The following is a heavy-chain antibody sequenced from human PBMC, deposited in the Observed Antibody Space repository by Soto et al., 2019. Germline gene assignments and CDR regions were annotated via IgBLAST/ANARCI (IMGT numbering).Heavy chain of an antibody. CDR2: IIPIFGTA. Sequence: QVQLVQSGAEVKKPGSSVKVSCKASGGTFSSYAISWVRQAPGQGLAWMGGIIPIFGTANYAQKFQGRVTITADESTSTAYMELSSMRSEDTAVYYFARESRYCSGGSCYFLPGIDYWGQGTLVTVSS. V-gene: IGHV1-69*12. CDR1: GGTFSSYA. D-gene: IGHD2-15*01. J-gene: IGHJ4*02. CDR3: ARESRYCSGGSCYFLPGIDY.